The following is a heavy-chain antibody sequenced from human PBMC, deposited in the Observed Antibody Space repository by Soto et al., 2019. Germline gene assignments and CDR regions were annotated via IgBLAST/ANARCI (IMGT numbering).Heavy chain of an antibody. CDR1: GFTFSTYA. CDR3: AKDRDYGAAAYYFDY. J-gene: IGHJ4*02. CDR2: ISSDGRDK. V-gene: IGHV3-30*18. Sequence: QVQLVESGGGVVQPGRSLRLSCAASGFTFSTYAMHWVRQAPGKGLEWVAVISSDGRDKYSADSVKGRFTISRDNSENTLYLQMNSLRAEDTAVYYCAKDRDYGAAAYYFDYWGQGTLVTVSS. D-gene: IGHD4-17*01.